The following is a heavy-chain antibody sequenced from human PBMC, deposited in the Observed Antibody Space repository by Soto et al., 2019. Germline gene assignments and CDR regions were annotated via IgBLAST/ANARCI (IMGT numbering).Heavy chain of an antibody. J-gene: IGHJ3*02. D-gene: IGHD2-2*02. Sequence: GSLRLSCAASGFTFSSYGMHWVRQAPGKGLEWVAVIWYDGSNKYYADSVKGRFTISRDNSKNTLYLQMNSLRAEDTAVYYCARELYPDAFDIWGQGTMVTVSS. CDR1: GFTFSSYG. CDR2: IWYDGSNK. CDR3: ARELYPDAFDI. V-gene: IGHV3-33*01.